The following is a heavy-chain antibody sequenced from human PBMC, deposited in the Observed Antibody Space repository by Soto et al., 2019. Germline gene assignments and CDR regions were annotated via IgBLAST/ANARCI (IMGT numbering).Heavy chain of an antibody. Sequence: QITLKESGPTLVKPTQTLTLTCTFSGFSLSTSGVGVGWIRQPPGKALEWLALIYWDDDKRYSPSLKSRLTITKDTSKNQVVLTMTNMDPVDTATYYCAHIPPYYILTGPYYFDYWGQGTLVTVSS. CDR1: GFSLSTSGVG. V-gene: IGHV2-5*02. CDR3: AHIPPYYILTGPYYFDY. J-gene: IGHJ4*02. CDR2: IYWDDDK. D-gene: IGHD3-9*01.